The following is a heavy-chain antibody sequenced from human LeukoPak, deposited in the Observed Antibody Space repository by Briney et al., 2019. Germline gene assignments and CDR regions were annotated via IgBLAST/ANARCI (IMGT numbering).Heavy chain of an antibody. CDR2: ISSNGGNT. V-gene: IGHV3-64*01. J-gene: IGHJ4*02. CDR1: GFTFSSYA. D-gene: IGHD1-26*01. CDR3: AKDRWVGWERIDGVPYFDY. Sequence: GGSLRLSCAASGFTFSSYAMHWVRQAPGKGLEYVSAISSNGGNTYYANSVKGRFTISRDNSKNTLYLQMNSLRAEDTAVYYCAKDRWVGWERIDGVPYFDYWGQGTLVTVSS.